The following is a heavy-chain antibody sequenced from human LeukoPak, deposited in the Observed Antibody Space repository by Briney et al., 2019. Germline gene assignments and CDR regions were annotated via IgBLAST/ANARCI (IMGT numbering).Heavy chain of an antibody. CDR1: GGSISSYY. D-gene: IGHD2-21*02. CDR2: IYYSGST. J-gene: IGHJ5*02. V-gene: IGHV4-59*01. Sequence: SETLSLTCTVSGGSISSYYWSWIRQPPGKGLEWIGYIYYSGSTNYNPSLKSRVTISVDTSKNQFSLKLTSVTAEDTAVYYCASTPLKPWEVVTARGNWFDPWGQGTLVTVSS. CDR3: ASTPLKPWEVVTARGNWFDP.